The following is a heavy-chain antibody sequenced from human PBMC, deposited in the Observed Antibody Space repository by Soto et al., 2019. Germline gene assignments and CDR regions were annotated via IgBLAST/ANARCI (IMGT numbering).Heavy chain of an antibody. Sequence: PGGSLRLSCAVSGFTFSSYAMSWVCQAPGKGLEWVSGISGGGGSTYYADSVKGRFTISRDNSKNTLYLQMTSLRAEDTAIYYCAKDAYSGNGWYYFDYWGQGTLVTVSS. J-gene: IGHJ4*02. V-gene: IGHV3-23*01. CDR1: GFTFSSYA. CDR3: AKDAYSGNGWYYFDY. CDR2: ISGGGGST. D-gene: IGHD6-19*01.